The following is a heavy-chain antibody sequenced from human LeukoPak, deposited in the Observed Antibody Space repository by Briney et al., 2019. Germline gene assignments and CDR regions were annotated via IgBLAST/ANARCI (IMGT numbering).Heavy chain of an antibody. Sequence: ASVKVSCKASGYTFTGYYMHWVRQAPGQGLEWMGWTNPNSGGTNYAQKFQGRVTMTRDTSISTAYMELSRLRSDDTAVYYCARVMAIRYFDWLTYYYYYYMDVWGKGTTVTISS. D-gene: IGHD3-9*01. CDR1: GYTFTGYY. CDR3: ARVMAIRYFDWLTYYYYYYMDV. V-gene: IGHV1-2*02. CDR2: TNPNSGGT. J-gene: IGHJ6*03.